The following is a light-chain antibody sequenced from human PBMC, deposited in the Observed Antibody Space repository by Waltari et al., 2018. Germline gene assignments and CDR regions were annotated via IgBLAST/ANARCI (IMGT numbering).Light chain of an antibody. Sequence: SYVLTQPPSVPVPPRPTARITCGGNNIGSKRGHWYKQQPGQAPVLVVYEYSDRPSGIPERFSGSNSGNTATLTISRVEAGDEADYYCQVWDSSSDHVVFGGGTKLTVL. CDR3: QVWDSSSDHVV. V-gene: IGLV3-21*02. CDR2: EYS. J-gene: IGLJ2*01. CDR1: NIGSKR.